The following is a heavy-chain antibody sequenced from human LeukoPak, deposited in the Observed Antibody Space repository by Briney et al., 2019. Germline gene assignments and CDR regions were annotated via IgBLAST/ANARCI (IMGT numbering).Heavy chain of an antibody. CDR2: IYSGGST. V-gene: IGHV3-53*01. CDR3: ARVVPVGVSGSYWVPYYYYYMDV. D-gene: IGHD1-26*01. Sequence: GGSLRLSCAASGFTVSSNYMSWVRQAPGEGLEWVSVIYSGGSTYYADSVKGRFTISRDNSKNTLYLQMNSLRAEDTAVYYCARVVPVGVSGSYWVPYYYYYMDVWGKGTTVTVSS. CDR1: GFTVSSNY. J-gene: IGHJ6*03.